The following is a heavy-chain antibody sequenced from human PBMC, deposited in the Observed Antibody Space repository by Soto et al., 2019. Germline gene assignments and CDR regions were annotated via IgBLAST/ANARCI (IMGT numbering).Heavy chain of an antibody. CDR3: ARDHSGTRTFDY. Sequence: SETLSLTCTVSGGSISSGGYYWSWIRQHPGKGLEWIGYIYYSGSTYYNPSLKSRVTISVDTSKNQFSLKLSSVTAADTAVYYCARDHSGTRTFDYWGQGTPVTVSS. V-gene: IGHV4-31*03. CDR1: GGSISSGGYY. D-gene: IGHD1-26*01. J-gene: IGHJ4*02. CDR2: IYYSGST.